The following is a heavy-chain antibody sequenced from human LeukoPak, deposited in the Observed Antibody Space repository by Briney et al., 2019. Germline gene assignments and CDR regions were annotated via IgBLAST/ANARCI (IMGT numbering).Heavy chain of an antibody. V-gene: IGHV1-2*04. J-gene: IGHJ3*02. CDR2: IIPNSGGT. CDR1: GGTFSSYA. CDR3: ARDRQSGDAFDT. Sequence: ASVKVSCKASGGTFSSYAISWVRQAPGQGLEWMGRIIPNSGGTNYAQKFQGWVTMTRDTSISTAYMELSRLRSDDTAVYYCARDRQSGDAFDTWGQGTMVTVSS.